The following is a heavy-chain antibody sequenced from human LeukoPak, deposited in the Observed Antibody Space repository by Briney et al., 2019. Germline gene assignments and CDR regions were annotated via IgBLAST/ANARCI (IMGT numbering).Heavy chain of an antibody. V-gene: IGHV5-51*01. J-gene: IGHJ4*02. Sequence: GESLKISCKGSGYSFYTYWIAWVRQMPWKGLEWMGIIYPDDSDTRYSPSFQGQVTISADKSIDTAYLQWRSLKASDTGMYYCVRQSLGEFKYWGQGTLVTVSS. CDR1: GYSFYTYW. CDR2: IYPDDSDT. D-gene: IGHD3-10*01. CDR3: VRQSLGEFKY.